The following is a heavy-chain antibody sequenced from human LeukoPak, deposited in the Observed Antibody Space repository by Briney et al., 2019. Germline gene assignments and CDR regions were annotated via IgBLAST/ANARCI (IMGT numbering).Heavy chain of an antibody. D-gene: IGHD5-18*01. CDR2: IIPIFGTA. CDR1: GGTFSSYA. J-gene: IGHJ4*02. CDR3: ARPDEDRGYSYGYNY. Sequence: SVTVSCTASGGTFSSYAISWVRQAPGQGLEWMGGIIPIFGTANYAQKFQGRVTITADESTSTAYMELSSLRSEDTAVYYCARPDEDRGYSYGYNYWGQGTLVTVSS. V-gene: IGHV1-69*01.